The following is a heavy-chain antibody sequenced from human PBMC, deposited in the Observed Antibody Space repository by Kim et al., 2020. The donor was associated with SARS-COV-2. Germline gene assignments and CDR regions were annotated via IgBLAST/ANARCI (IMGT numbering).Heavy chain of an antibody. CDR2: IIPIFGTA. CDR3: ARSRITMIVVVTDKIAFDI. V-gene: IGHV1-69*13. D-gene: IGHD3-22*01. J-gene: IGHJ3*02. Sequence: SVKVSCKASGGTFSSYAISWVRQAPGQGLEWMGGIIPIFGTANYAQKFQGRVTITADESTSTAYMELSSLRSEDTAVYYCARSRITMIVVVTDKIAFDIWGQGTMVTVSS. CDR1: GGTFSSYA.